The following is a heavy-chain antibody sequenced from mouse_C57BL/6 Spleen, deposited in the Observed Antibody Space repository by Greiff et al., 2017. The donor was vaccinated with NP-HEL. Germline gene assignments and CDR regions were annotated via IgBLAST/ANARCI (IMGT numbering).Heavy chain of an antibody. CDR1: GYSFTGYY. V-gene: IGHV1-42*01. CDR2: INPSTGGT. Sequence: VQLQQSGPELVKPGASVKISCKASGYSFTGYYMNWVKQSPEKSLEWIGEINPSTGGTTYNQKFKATATLTVDKSSSTAYMQLKSLTSEDSAVYYCARPTMITTVYYYAMDYWGQGTSVTVSS. J-gene: IGHJ4*01. D-gene: IGHD2-4*01. CDR3: ARPTMITTVYYYAMDY.